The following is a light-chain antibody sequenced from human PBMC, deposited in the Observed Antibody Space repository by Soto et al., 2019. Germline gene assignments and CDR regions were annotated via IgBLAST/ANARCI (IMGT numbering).Light chain of an antibody. CDR2: DAI. CDR3: QQCSNWPPIT. Sequence: DKLMSQSPATLSVSPGERVTLSCRASQNIHNHMSWFLQKPGQTPRLLIYDAIIRAPDVPARFSGSWSGTEFTLTINSLQSEDFATYYCQQCSNWPPITFGQGTRL. CDR1: QNIHNH. J-gene: IGKJ5*01. V-gene: IGKV3-15*01.